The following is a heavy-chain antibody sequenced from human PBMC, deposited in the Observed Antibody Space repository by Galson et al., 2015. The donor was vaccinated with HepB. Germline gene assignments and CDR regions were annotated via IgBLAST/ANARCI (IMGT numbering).Heavy chain of an antibody. CDR2: ISGSVGKT. D-gene: IGHD2-15*01. CDR3: AKDRVPFCSGGSCFLIFDS. V-gene: IGHV3-23*01. Sequence: SLRLSCAASGFTFRSYAMSWVRQAPGKGLEWVASISGSVGKTYYADSVKGRFSVSRDNSERKLFLQMSSLRVDDTAIYYCAKDRVPFCSGGSCFLIFDSWGQGSVVTVSP. J-gene: IGHJ4*02. CDR1: GFTFRSYA.